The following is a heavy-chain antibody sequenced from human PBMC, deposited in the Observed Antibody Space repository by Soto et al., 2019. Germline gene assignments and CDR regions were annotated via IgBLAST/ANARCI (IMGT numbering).Heavy chain of an antibody. V-gene: IGHV4-4*07. CDR3: VRDGTKTLRDWFDP. CDR2: IYATGTT. J-gene: IGHJ5*02. Sequence: TLSLTCTVSGASISGFYWSWIRKSAGKGLEWIGRIYATGTTDYNPSLKSRVMMSVDTSKKQFSLKLRSVTAADTAVYYCVRDGTKTLRDWFDPWGQGISVTSPQ. D-gene: IGHD1-1*01. CDR1: GASISGFY.